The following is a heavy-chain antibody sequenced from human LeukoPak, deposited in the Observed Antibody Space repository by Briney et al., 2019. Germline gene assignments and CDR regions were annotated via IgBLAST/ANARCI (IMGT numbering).Heavy chain of an antibody. CDR3: AKDSMARYNRHRYGGNYYATAFDI. V-gene: IGHV3-48*03. Sequence: GGSLRLSCAASGFTFSSYEMNWVRQAPGKGLEWVSYISSSGSTIYYADSVKGRFTISRDNAKKSLYLQMNSLRAEDTALYYCAKDSMARYNRHRYGGNYYATAFDIWGQGTMVTVSS. D-gene: IGHD1-26*01. CDR2: ISSSGSTI. CDR1: GFTFSSYE. J-gene: IGHJ3*02.